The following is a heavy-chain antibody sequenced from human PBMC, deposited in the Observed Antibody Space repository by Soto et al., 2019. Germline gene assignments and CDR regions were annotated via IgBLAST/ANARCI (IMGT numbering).Heavy chain of an antibody. D-gene: IGHD3-9*01. CDR1: GGSISSYY. CDR3: ARHVAMYYDILTGYQNWHFDL. CDR2: IYYSGST. V-gene: IGHV4-59*08. J-gene: IGHJ2*01. Sequence: QVQLQESGPGLVKPSETLSLTCTVSGGSISSYYWSWIRQPPGKGLEWIGYIYYSGSTNYNPSLKSRVTISVDTSKNQFSLKLSSVTAADTAVYYCARHVAMYYDILTGYQNWHFDLWGRGTLVTVSS.